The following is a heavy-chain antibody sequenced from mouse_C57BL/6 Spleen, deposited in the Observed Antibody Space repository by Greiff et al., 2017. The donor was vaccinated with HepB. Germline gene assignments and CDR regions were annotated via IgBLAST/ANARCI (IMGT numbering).Heavy chain of an antibody. D-gene: IGHD1-1*01. Sequence: VQLQQPGAELVRPGSSVKLSCKASGYTFTSYWMDWVKQRPGQGLEWIGNIYPSDSETHYNQKFKDKATLTVDKSSSTAYMQLSSLTSEDSAVYYCARSLFITTSRDYWGQGTTLTVSS. CDR3: ARSLFITTSRDY. CDR1: GYTFTSYW. V-gene: IGHV1-61*01. CDR2: IYPSDSET. J-gene: IGHJ2*01.